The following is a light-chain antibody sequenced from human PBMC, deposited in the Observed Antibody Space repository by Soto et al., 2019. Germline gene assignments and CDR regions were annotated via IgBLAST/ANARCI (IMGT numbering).Light chain of an antibody. V-gene: IGKV2-30*01. CDR1: HSLVYSDGIAY. Sequence: DVVMTQSPLSLPVTLGQPASISCRSSHSLVYSDGIAYLNWFQQRPGQSPRRLIYKVSYRDSGVPDRFSGSGSGTDFTRRISRVEAEDVGVYYCMQGTHWPPYTFGQGTKLEIK. CDR3: MQGTHWPPYT. CDR2: KVS. J-gene: IGKJ2*01.